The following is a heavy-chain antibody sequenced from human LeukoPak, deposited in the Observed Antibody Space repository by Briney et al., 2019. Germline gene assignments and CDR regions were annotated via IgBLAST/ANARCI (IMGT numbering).Heavy chain of an antibody. J-gene: IGHJ4*02. CDR3: AKGDDSSGYYFNYFDL. CDR2: IASNGGNT. V-gene: IGHV3-23*01. Sequence: GGSLRLSCAASGFTFSAFSMTWVRQAPGKGLEWVSLIASNGGNTYYADSVKGRFTVSRDNSKNTLYLQMNSLRAEDTAVYYCAKGDDSSGYYFNYFDLWGQGTLVTVSS. CDR1: GFTFSAFS. D-gene: IGHD3-22*01.